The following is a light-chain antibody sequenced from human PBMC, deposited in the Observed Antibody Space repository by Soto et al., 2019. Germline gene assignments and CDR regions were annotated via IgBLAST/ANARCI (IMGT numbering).Light chain of an antibody. J-gene: IGKJ5*01. V-gene: IGKV3-20*01. CDR3: QQYSNSIT. CDR1: QSVSSSY. Sequence: EIVLTQSPGTLSLSPGERATLSCRASQSVSSSYLVWHQQKPGQAPRLLIYDASNRATGIPARFSGSGSGTDFTLTISRLEPEDFAVYYCQQYSNSITFGQGTRLEIK. CDR2: DAS.